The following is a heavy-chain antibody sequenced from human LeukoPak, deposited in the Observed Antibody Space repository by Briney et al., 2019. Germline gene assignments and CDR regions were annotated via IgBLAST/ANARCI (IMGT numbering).Heavy chain of an antibody. J-gene: IGHJ6*02. D-gene: IGHD3-3*01. Sequence: ASVKVSCKVSGGTFSSYAISWVRQAPGQGLEWMGRIIPILGIANYAQKFQGRVTMTTDTSTSTAYMELRSLRSDDTAVYYCARVVGSIFGVVISLDYYYGMDVWGQGTSVTVSS. CDR2: IIPILGIA. V-gene: IGHV1-69*04. CDR3: ARVVGSIFGVVISLDYYYGMDV. CDR1: GGTFSSYA.